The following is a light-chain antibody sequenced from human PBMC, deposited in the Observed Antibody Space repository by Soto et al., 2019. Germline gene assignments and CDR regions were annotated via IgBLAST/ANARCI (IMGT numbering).Light chain of an antibody. CDR1: QTVISGY. CDR2: DAS. J-gene: IGKJ5*01. V-gene: IGKV3D-20*02. CDR3: QQRSNWPPIT. Sequence: EIVLTQSPGTLSLSPGERATLSCMASQTVISGYLAWYQQKPGQAPRLLIFDASTRATGIPDRFSGSGSGTDFTLTINSLQSEDIAVYYCQQRSNWPPITLGQGTRLEIK.